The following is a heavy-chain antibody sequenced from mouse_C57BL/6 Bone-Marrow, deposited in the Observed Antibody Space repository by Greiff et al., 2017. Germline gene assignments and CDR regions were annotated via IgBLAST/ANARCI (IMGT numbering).Heavy chain of an antibody. J-gene: IGHJ4*01. CDR2: ISNGGGST. Sequence: EVKLVESGGGLVQPGGSLKLSCAASGFTFSNYYMYWVRQTPEKRLEWVAYISNGGGSTYYPDTVKGRFTISRDNAKNTLYLQMSRLKSEDTAMYYCARPSMDYWGQGTSVTVSS. CDR3: ARPSMDY. V-gene: IGHV5-12*01. CDR1: GFTFSNYY.